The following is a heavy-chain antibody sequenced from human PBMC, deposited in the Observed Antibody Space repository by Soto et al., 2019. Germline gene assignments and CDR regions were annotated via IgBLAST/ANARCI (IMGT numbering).Heavy chain of an antibody. CDR3: AKSGDSAGWGIDF. J-gene: IGHJ4*02. CDR1: GFMFDSFA. V-gene: IGHV3-48*02. CDR2: INGGSDSI. D-gene: IGHD6-19*01. Sequence: EVQLVESGGGLVQPGGSLRLYCVGSGFMFDSFAMNWVRQAPGKGLEWVAYINGGSDSIYYAESVKGRFTISRVNARNSLSLQMNSLSDEDTAVYYCAKSGDSAGWGIDFWGQGTLVTVSS.